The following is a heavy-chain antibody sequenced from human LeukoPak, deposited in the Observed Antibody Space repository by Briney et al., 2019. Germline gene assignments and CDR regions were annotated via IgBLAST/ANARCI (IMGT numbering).Heavy chain of an antibody. D-gene: IGHD4-17*01. CDR3: ARGGYTTGGYWYLDL. CDR1: GGSISSSNW. Sequence: SETLSLTCAVSGGSISSSNWWSWVRQPPGKGLEWIGEIYHSGSTNYNPSLKSRVTISVDTSKNQFSLQLSSVTAADTAVYYCARGGYTTGGYWYLDLWGRGTLVTVS. CDR2: IYHSGST. J-gene: IGHJ2*01. V-gene: IGHV4-4*02.